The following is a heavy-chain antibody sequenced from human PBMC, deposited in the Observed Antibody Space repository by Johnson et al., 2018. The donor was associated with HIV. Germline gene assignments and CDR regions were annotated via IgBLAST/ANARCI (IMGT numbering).Heavy chain of an antibody. CDR2: INWNGGST. CDR3: ANLPTRRSYYTLGAFDI. D-gene: IGHD1-26*01. J-gene: IGHJ3*02. CDR1: GFTVSSNY. V-gene: IGHV3-66*01. Sequence: VQLMESGGGLVQPGGSLRLSCAASGFTVSSNYMSWVRQAPGKGLEWVSGINWNGGSTSYADSVKGRFPISRDNAKNTLYLQMNSLRAEDTAVYYCANLPTRRSYYTLGAFDIWGQGTMVTVSS.